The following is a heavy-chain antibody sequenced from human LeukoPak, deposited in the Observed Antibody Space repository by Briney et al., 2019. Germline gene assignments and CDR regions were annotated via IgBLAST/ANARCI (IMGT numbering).Heavy chain of an antibody. CDR3: AKDRGTTAWSDAFDV. Sequence: PGGSLRLSCAASGFTFSSHAMTWVSQTPGQGLEWVSSISDSGQNTYHADSVKGRFSISRDNSKNTLYLQMNSLRAEDTAIYYCAKDRGTTAWSDAFDVWGQGTAVTVSS. D-gene: IGHD1-14*01. V-gene: IGHV3-23*01. CDR2: ISDSGQNT. CDR1: GFTFSSHA. J-gene: IGHJ3*01.